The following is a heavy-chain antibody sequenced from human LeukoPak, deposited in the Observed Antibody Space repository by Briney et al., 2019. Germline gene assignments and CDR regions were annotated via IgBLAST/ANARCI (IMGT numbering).Heavy chain of an antibody. J-gene: IGHJ6*03. CDR3: ARQYYYYMDV. Sequence: SETLSLTCTVSGGSISSYYWSWIRQPPGKGLEWIGYIYTSGSTNYSPSLKSRVTISVDTSKNQFSLKLSSVTAADTAVYYCARQYYYYMDVWGKGTTVTVSS. CDR1: GGSISSYY. CDR2: IYTSGST. V-gene: IGHV4-4*09.